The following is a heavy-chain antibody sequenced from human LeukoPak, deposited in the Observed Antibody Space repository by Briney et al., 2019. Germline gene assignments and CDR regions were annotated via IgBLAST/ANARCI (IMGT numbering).Heavy chain of an antibody. CDR1: GFPFSSYA. CDR2: ISDSGGST. D-gene: IGHD2-15*01. Sequence: GGSLRLSCSASGFPFSSYAMHWVRQAPGKGLEYVSAISDSGGSTYYADSVKGRFTISRDNSRNTLYLQMSSLRAEDTAVYFCVRGYSFGPYGMDVWGEGTTVTVPS. J-gene: IGHJ6*04. V-gene: IGHV3-64D*09. CDR3: VRGYSFGPYGMDV.